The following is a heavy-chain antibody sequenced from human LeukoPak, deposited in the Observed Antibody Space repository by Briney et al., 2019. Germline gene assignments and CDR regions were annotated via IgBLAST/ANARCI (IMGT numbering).Heavy chain of an antibody. CDR2: INHSGST. J-gene: IGHJ6*02. CDR1: GGSFSGYY. D-gene: IGHD3-3*01. Sequence: KSSETLSLTCAVYGGSFSGYYWSWIRQPPGKGLEWIGEINHSGSTNYNPSLKSRVTISVDTSKNQFSLKLSSVTAADTAVYYCARLWSGYYYYGMDVWGQGTTVTVSS. V-gene: IGHV4-34*01. CDR3: ARLWSGYYYYGMDV.